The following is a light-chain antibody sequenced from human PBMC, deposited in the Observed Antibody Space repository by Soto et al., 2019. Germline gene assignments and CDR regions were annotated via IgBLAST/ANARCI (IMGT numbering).Light chain of an antibody. CDR1: QNVVTN. CDR3: QQYNNWWT. CDR2: GAS. V-gene: IGKV3-15*01. Sequence: EIVMTQSPATLSVSPGERATLSSRASQNVVTNLAWYQQIPGQAPRLLIYGASTRAAGIPARFSGSGSGTEFTLTISGLQSEDFAVYYCQQYNNWWTFGQGTKVDIK. J-gene: IGKJ1*01.